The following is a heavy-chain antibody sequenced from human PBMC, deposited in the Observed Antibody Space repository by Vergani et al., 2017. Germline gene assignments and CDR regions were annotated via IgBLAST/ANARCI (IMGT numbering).Heavy chain of an antibody. CDR3: AKERSSGWYTDAFDI. V-gene: IGHV3-23*01. Sequence: EVQLLESGGGLLQPGGSLRLSCAASGFTFSNYAMSWVRQAPGKGLEWVSAISGSGGSTYYADSVKGRFTISRDNSKSTLYLQMNSLRAEDTAVYYCAKERSSGWYTDAFDIWGQGTMVTVSS. J-gene: IGHJ3*02. D-gene: IGHD6-19*01. CDR1: GFTFSNYA. CDR2: ISGSGGST.